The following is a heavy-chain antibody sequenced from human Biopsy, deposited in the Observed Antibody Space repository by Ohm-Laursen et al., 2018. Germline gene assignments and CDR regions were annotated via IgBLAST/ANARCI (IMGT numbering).Heavy chain of an antibody. CDR2: IFNSANT. J-gene: IGHJ5*02. V-gene: IGHV4-31*01. CDR3: ARGDYFDSNGYFWFDP. D-gene: IGHD3-22*01. Sequence: LSLTCTVSGGSISSGGSYWSWIRQRPGKGLEWIGCIFNSANTYYNPSLKNLITISGDTSKNQFSLKLNSVTAADTAVYYCARGDYFDSNGYFWFDPWGQGTLVTVSS. CDR1: GGSISSGGSY.